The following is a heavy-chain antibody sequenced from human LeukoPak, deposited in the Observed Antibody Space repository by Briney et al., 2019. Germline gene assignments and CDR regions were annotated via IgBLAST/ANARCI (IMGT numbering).Heavy chain of an antibody. CDR2: IKQDGSEK. V-gene: IGHV3-7*01. Sequence: GGSLRLSCAASGFTFSSYWMSWVRQAPGKGLEWVANIKQDGSEKYYVDSVKGRFTISRDNAKNSLYLQMNSLRAEDTAVYYCAKDRRNTYGYSFDYWGQGTLVTVSS. D-gene: IGHD5-18*01. CDR3: AKDRRNTYGYSFDY. CDR1: GFTFSSYW. J-gene: IGHJ4*02.